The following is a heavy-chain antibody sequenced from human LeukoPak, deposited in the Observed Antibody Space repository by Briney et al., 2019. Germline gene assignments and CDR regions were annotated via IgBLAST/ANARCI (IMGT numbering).Heavy chain of an antibody. CDR3: ARDQFYCSGTSCPSFDY. D-gene: IGHD2-2*01. CDR1: GYTFTGYY. J-gene: IGHJ4*02. CDR2: INPNSGGT. Sequence: ASVKVSCKASGYTFTGYYMHWVRQAPGQGLEWMGWINPNSGGTNYAQKFQGRVTMTRDTSISTAYMELSRLRSDDTAVYYCARDQFYCSGTSCPSFDYWGQGTLVTVSS. V-gene: IGHV1-2*02.